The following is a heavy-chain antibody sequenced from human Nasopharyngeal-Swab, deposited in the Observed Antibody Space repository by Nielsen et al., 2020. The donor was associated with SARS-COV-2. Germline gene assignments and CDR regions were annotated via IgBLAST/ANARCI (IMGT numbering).Heavy chain of an antibody. CDR2: IIPIFGTA. CDR3: ARNPGVVLEYGWFDP. J-gene: IGHJ5*02. CDR1: GGTFSGYA. Sequence: SVKVSCKASGGTFSGYAISWVRQAPGQGLEWMGGIIPIFGTANYAQKFQGRVTITADESTSTAYMELSSLRSEDTAVYYCARNPGVVLEYGWFDPWGQGTLVTVSS. V-gene: IGHV1-69*13. D-gene: IGHD3-3*01.